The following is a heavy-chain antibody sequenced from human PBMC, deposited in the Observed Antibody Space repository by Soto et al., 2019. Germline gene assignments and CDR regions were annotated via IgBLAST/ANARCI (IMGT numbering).Heavy chain of an antibody. CDR3: ASKTYESKGTFDY. J-gene: IGHJ4*02. CDR1: GGSISTSQW. D-gene: IGHD3-22*01. V-gene: IGHV4-4*02. Sequence: QVQLRESGPGLVKPSETLSLTCTVSGGSISTSQWWSWLRQPPGKGLEWLGEKYHSGSSNYNTSLKSRVTISVDKSKNQFSLRLSSVAAADTAVYYGASKTYESKGTFDYWGQGTLVTVSS. CDR2: KYHSGSS.